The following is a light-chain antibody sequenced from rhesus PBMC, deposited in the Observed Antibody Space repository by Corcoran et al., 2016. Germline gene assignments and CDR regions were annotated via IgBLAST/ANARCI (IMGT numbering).Light chain of an antibody. Sequence: DIQMTQSPSSLSASVGDRVTVTCRASQGINKALSWYQQKPGEAPLLLISGASSLQTGVSSRFSGTRSGTDYTLTISSLQTEDVATYYCLQDYSPPLTFGGGTKVGIK. J-gene: IGKJ4*01. CDR2: GAS. CDR1: QGINKA. CDR3: LQDYSPPLT. V-gene: IGKV1-94*01.